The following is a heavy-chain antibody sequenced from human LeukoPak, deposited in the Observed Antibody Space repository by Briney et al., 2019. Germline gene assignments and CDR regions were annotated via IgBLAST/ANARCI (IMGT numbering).Heavy chain of an antibody. CDR2: INHSGST. CDR1: GGSFSGYY. Sequence: SETLSLTCAVYGGSFSGYYWSWIRQPPGKGLEWIGEINHSGSTNYNPSLKSRVTTSVDTSKNQFSLKLSSVTAADTAVYYCARTNNVFYYFDYWGQGTPVTVSS. D-gene: IGHD1/OR15-1a*01. V-gene: IGHV4-34*01. CDR3: ARTNNVFYYFDY. J-gene: IGHJ4*02.